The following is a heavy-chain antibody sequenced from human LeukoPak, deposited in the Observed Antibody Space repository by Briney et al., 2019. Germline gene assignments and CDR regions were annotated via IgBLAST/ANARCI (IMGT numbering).Heavy chain of an antibody. Sequence: GGSLRLSCAASGFTVSSNYMSWVRQAPGKGLEWVSVIYSGGNTHYADAVKGRFTISRDNSKNSLYLQMNSLTSEDTALYYCATWAFYHNLDVWGQGTTVIVSS. CDR1: GFTVSSNY. CDR2: IYSGGNT. J-gene: IGHJ6*02. D-gene: IGHD2/OR15-2a*01. CDR3: ATWAFYHNLDV. V-gene: IGHV3-53*05.